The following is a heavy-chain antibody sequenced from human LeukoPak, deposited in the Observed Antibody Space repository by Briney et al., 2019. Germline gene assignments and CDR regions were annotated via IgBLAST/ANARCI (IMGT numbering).Heavy chain of an antibody. D-gene: IGHD3-22*01. CDR2: ISGSGGST. Sequence: GGSLRLSCAASGFNFISYALIWVRQAPGRGLEWVSAISGSGGSTYYADSVKGRFTITRDNSKNTLYLQMNSLRAEDTAVYYCAKAGSSGYLSYFDYGGQGTLVTVSS. V-gene: IGHV3-23*01. CDR1: GFNFISYA. CDR3: AKAGSSGYLSYFDY. J-gene: IGHJ4*02.